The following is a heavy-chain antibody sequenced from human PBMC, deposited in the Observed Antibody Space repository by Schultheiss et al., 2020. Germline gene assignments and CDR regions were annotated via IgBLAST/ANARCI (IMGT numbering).Heavy chain of an antibody. Sequence: GESLKISCAASGFTFSSYGMHWVRQAPGKGLEWVAVIWYDGSNKYYADSVKGRFTISRDNSKNTLYLQMNSLRADDTAVYYCAMGYSSGWNPWYFDYWGQGTLVTVSS. CDR2: IWYDGSNK. V-gene: IGHV3-33*01. CDR1: GFTFSSYG. D-gene: IGHD6-19*01. CDR3: AMGYSSGWNPWYFDY. J-gene: IGHJ4*02.